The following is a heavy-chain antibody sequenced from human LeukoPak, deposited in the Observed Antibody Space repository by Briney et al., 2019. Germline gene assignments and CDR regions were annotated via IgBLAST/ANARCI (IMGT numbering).Heavy chain of an antibody. CDR2: ISWEGDDI. CDR3: VKDGDTSGYRRGLFDY. Sequence: QPGRSLRLSCTASGFTFNDYAMHWVRQAPGKGLEWVSGISWEGDDIAYADSVKGRVTISRDNAKNSLYLEMNTLRTEDTAFYYCVKDGDTSGYRRGLFDYWGQWTLVTVSS. J-gene: IGHJ4*02. CDR1: GFTFNDYA. D-gene: IGHD3-22*01. V-gene: IGHV3-9*01.